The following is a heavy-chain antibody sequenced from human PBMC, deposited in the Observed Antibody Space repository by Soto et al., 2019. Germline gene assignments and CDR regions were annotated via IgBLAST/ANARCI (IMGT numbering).Heavy chain of an antibody. J-gene: IGHJ6*02. CDR3: GISRHDSNFYYYGTEV. D-gene: IGHD3-22*01. V-gene: IGHV1-69*02. Sequence: QVQLVQSGAEVKKPGSSLKVSCKASGGTFSSHTISWVRLAPGQGLEWMGRTIPILGITNYAQNFQGRVTLTADTATGTASMELSSLRSEDTAVYYCGISRHDSNFYYYGTEVGGQGTTVTVSS. CDR1: GGTFSSHT. CDR2: TIPILGIT.